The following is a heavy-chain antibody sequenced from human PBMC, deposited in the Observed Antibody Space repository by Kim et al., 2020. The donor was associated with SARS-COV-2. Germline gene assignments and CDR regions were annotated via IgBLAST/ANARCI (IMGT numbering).Heavy chain of an antibody. CDR1: GGSFSGYY. CDR2: INHSGST. V-gene: IGHV4-34*01. CDR3: ARGSIRSWPRGGFDY. D-gene: IGHD3-3*02. Sequence: SETLSLTCAVYGGSFSGYYWSWIRQPPGKGLEWIGEINHSGSTNYNPSLKSRVTISVDTSKNQFSLKLSSVTAADTAVYYCARGSIRSWPRGGFDYWGQGTLVTVSS. J-gene: IGHJ4*02.